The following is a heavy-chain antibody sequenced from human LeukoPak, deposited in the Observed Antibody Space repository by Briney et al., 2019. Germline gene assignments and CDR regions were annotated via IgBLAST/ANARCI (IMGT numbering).Heavy chain of an antibody. J-gene: IGHJ4*02. CDR3: ARGLTYCGGDCYRALDY. D-gene: IGHD2-21*02. Sequence: PGRSLRLSCAASGLTFSTYTMNWVRQAPGRGLEWVSYISSSSISIYYADSVKGRFTISRDNGKNSLYLQMNSLRDEDTAVYYCARGLTYCGGDCYRALDYWGQGTLVTVSS. V-gene: IGHV3-48*02. CDR2: ISSSSISI. CDR1: GLTFSTYT.